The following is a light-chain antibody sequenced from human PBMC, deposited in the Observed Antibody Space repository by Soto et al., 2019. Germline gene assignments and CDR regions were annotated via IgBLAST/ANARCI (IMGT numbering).Light chain of an antibody. CDR1: SSNIGNNY. Sequence: QSVLTQPPSVSAAPGQKVTISCSGSSSNIGNNYVSWYQQFPGTAPKLLIYDNNKRPSGIPDRFSGYKSGTSSTLGITVLQTGDEADYYCGAWDSSLSAVVFGGGTKLTVL. CDR3: GAWDSSLSAVV. V-gene: IGLV1-51*01. J-gene: IGLJ2*01. CDR2: DNN.